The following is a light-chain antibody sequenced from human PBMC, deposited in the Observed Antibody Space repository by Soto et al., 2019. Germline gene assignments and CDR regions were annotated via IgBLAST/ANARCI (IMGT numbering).Light chain of an antibody. CDR1: QPISTY. V-gene: IGKV1-39*01. Sequence: DVQMTQSPSSLSASVGDRVTITCRASQPISTYLNWYQQKAGEAPKVLIFGASSLQTGVPSKFSGSGYGTDFTLIINNLHPDDFATYYCQQTHAGPLSFGQGTRL. CDR2: GAS. J-gene: IGKJ5*01. CDR3: QQTHAGPLS.